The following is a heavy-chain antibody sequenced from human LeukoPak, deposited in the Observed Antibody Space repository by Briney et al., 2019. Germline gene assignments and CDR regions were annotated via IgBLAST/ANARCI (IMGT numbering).Heavy chain of an antibody. V-gene: IGHV3-30-3*01. CDR3: TRGKYYGSGSYSNL. D-gene: IGHD3-10*01. CDR1: GFTFSSYA. CDR2: ISYDGSNK. Sequence: GRSLRLSCAASGFTFSSYAIHWVRQAPGKGLEWVAVISYDGSNKYYADSVKGRFTISRDNSKNTVYLQMDSLRAEATAVYYCTRGKYYGSGSYSNLWGQGTLVTVSS. J-gene: IGHJ5*02.